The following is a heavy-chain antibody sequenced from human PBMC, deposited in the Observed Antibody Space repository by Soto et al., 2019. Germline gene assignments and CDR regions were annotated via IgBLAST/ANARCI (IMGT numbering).Heavy chain of an antibody. V-gene: IGHV2-5*02. J-gene: IGHJ5*02. Sequence: QITLKESGPTLVKPTQTLTLTCTFSGFSLSTSGVGVGWIRQPPGKALEWLALIYWDDAKRYSPSLKSRLTIXQYTSKNQVVLTMTNMDPVDTATYYCAHSLYDYVWGTNWFDPWGQGTLVTVSS. CDR1: GFSLSTSGVG. CDR3: AHSLYDYVWGTNWFDP. D-gene: IGHD3-16*01. CDR2: IYWDDAK.